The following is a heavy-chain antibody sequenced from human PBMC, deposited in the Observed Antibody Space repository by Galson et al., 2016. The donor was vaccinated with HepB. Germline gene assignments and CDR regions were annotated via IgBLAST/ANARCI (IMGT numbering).Heavy chain of an antibody. D-gene: IGHD1-26*01. J-gene: IGHJ4*02. V-gene: IGHV3-30*18. Sequence: SLRLSCAASGFTFSSQGMHWVRQAPGKGLEWVAIISHDGGNKYYLDSVEGRFTISRDNSKNTLYLQMNSLTPEDTAVYYCAKDRLLGATTGPFDSWGRGTLVTVSS. CDR2: ISHDGGNK. CDR1: GFTFSSQG. CDR3: AKDRLLGATTGPFDS.